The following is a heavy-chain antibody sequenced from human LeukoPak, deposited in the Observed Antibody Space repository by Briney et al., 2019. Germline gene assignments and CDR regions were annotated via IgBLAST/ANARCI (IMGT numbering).Heavy chain of an antibody. CDR3: ARDLMHYYGSGIPAFDI. V-gene: IGHV1-69*13. CDR1: GGTFSSYA. CDR2: IIPIFDTA. Sequence: SVKVSCKASGGTFSSYAISWVRQAPGQGLEWMGGIIPIFDTANYAQKFQGRVTITADESTSTAYMELSSLRSEDTAVYYCARDLMHYYGSGIPAFDIWGQGTMVTVSS. J-gene: IGHJ3*02. D-gene: IGHD3-10*01.